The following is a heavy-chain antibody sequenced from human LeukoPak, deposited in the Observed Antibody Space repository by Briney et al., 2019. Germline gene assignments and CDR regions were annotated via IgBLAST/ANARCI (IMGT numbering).Heavy chain of an antibody. CDR3: AKYTEGPATPLRNFHY. CDR1: GFTFRSCA. J-gene: IGHJ4*02. CDR2: ISGSGGST. D-gene: IGHD2-15*01. Sequence: GGSLRLFCASWGFTFRSCAMRCVTQAPGKGLEWVSGISGSGGSTYYADSVKGRFTISRDNSKNTLYLQVNSLRAEDTAVYYCAKYTEGPATPLRNFHYWGQGTLVTVSS. V-gene: IGHV3-23*01.